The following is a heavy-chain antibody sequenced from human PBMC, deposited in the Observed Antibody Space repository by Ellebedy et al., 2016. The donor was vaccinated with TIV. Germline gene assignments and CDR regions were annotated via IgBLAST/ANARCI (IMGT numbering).Heavy chain of an antibody. D-gene: IGHD6-13*01. CDR2: INHSGST. J-gene: IGHJ5*02. CDR3: ARGYSSSRYIWDWFDP. V-gene: IGHV4-34*01. CDR1: GGSFSGYY. Sequence: SETLSLXXVVSGGSFSGYYWSWIRQPPGKGLEWIGEINHSGSTNYNPSLKSRVTISIDTSKNQFSLKLSSVTAADTAVYYCARGYSSSRYIWDWFDPWGQGTLVTVSS.